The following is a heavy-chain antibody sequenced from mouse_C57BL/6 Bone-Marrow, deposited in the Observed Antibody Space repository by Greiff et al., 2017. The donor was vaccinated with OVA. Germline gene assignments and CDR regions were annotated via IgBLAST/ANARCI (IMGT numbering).Heavy chain of an antibody. D-gene: IGHD4-1*01. CDR1: GYTFTDYY. Sequence: EVQGVESGPVLVKPGASVKMSCKASGYTFTDYYMNWVKQSHGKSLEWIGVINPYNGGTSYNQKFKGKATLTVDKSSSTAYMELNSLTSEDSAVYYCARPGTGGWGQGTTLTVSS. CDR2: INPYNGGT. V-gene: IGHV1-19*01. J-gene: IGHJ2*01. CDR3: ARPGTGG.